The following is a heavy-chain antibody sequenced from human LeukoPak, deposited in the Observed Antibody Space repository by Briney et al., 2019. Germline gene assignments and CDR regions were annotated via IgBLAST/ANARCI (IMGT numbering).Heavy chain of an antibody. CDR1: GYTFTGYY. V-gene: IGHV1-2*02. CDR3: ARSSPPNYYYHYYMDV. CDR2: INPNSGDT. J-gene: IGHJ6*03. Sequence: ASVKVSCKASGYTFTGYYMHWVRQAPGQGLEWMGWINPNSGDTNYAQKFQGRVTMTRDTSISTAYMELSSLRSDDTAVYYCARSSPPNYYYHYYMDVWGKGTTVTVSS.